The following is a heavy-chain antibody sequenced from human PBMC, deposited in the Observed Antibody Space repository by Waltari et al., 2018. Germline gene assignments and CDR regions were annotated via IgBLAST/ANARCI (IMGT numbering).Heavy chain of an antibody. CDR2: MNPNSGNT. Sequence: QVQLVQSGAEVKKPGASVKVSCKASGYTFTSYDINWVRQATGQGLEWMGWMNPNSGNTGYAQKFQGRVTMTEDTSTDTAYMELSSLRSEDTAVYYCATDGAGAAFDIWGQGTMVIVSS. D-gene: IGHD3-10*01. CDR1: GYTFTSYD. J-gene: IGHJ3*02. CDR3: ATDGAGAAFDI. V-gene: IGHV1-8*02.